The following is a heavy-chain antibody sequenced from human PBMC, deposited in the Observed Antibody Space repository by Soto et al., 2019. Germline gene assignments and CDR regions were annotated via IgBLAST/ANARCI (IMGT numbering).Heavy chain of an antibody. D-gene: IGHD3-3*01. CDR2: ISGSGGST. CDR1: GFTFSIYA. Sequence: HPGGSLRLSCAASGFTFSIYAMSWFRQAPGKGLEWVSAISGSGGSTYYADSVKGRFTISRDNSKNTLYLQMNSLRAEDTAVYYCAKARAQYYDFWSGYPVDYWGQGTLVTVSS. V-gene: IGHV3-23*01. CDR3: AKARAQYYDFWSGYPVDY. J-gene: IGHJ4*02.